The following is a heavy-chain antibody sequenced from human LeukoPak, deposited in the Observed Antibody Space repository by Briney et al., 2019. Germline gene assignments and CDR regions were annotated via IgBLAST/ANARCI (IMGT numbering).Heavy chain of an antibody. J-gene: IGHJ4*02. Sequence: SETLSLTCTVSGGSISSYYWSWIRQPPGKGLEWIGYIYYSGSTNYNPSLKSRVTISVDTSKNQFSLKLSSVTAADTAVYYCARDLGDCSGGSCHSYDYWGQGTLVTVSS. CDR1: GGSISSYY. CDR3: ARDLGDCSGGSCHSYDY. D-gene: IGHD2-15*01. V-gene: IGHV4-59*01. CDR2: IYYSGST.